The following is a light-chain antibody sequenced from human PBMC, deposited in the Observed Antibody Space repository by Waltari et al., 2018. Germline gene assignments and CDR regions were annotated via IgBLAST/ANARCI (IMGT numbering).Light chain of an antibody. J-gene: IGKJ1*01. Sequence: DIPLPQSPSTLSASVGARVTITCRANQSISRWLAWHQQKPGKAPKLLIYKASSLESGVPSRFSGSGSGTEFTLTISSLQPDDFATYYCQQYKSHFRTFGQGTKVEVK. CDR1: QSISRW. CDR2: KAS. V-gene: IGKV1-5*03. CDR3: QQYKSHFRT.